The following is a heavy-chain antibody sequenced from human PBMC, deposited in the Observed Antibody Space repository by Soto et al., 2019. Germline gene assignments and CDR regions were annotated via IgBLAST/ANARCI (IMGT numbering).Heavy chain of an antibody. D-gene: IGHD6-13*01. V-gene: IGHV3-23*01. CDR2: ISGSGGST. CDR1: GFTFSSYA. CDR3: AKIPHSSSWYLDAFDI. J-gene: IGHJ3*02. Sequence: EVQLLESGGGLVQPGGSLRLSCAASGFTFSSYAMSWVRQAPGKVLEWVSAISGSGGSTYYADSVKGRFTISRDNSKNTLYLQMNSLRAEDTAVYYCAKIPHSSSWYLDAFDIWGQGKMVTVSS.